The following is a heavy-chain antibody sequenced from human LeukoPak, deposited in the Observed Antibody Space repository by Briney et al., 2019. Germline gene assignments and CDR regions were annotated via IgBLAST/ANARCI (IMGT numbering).Heavy chain of an antibody. CDR2: ISSSSSTI. D-gene: IGHD3-22*01. CDR3: ARDAPYYYDSSGLDY. J-gene: IGHJ4*02. CDR1: GFTFSSYS. V-gene: IGHV3-48*01. Sequence: GGSLRLSCAASGFTFSSYSMSWVRQAPGKGLEWVSYISSSSSTIYYADSVKGRFTISRDNAKNSLYLQMNSLRAEDTAVYYCARDAPYYYDSSGLDYWGQGTLVTVSS.